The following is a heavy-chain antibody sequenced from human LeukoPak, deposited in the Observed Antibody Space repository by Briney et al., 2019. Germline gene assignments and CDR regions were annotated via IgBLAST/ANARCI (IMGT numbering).Heavy chain of an antibody. V-gene: IGHV3-23*01. D-gene: IGHD6-13*01. CDR3: AKVGGSSWYSSFDP. Sequence: GGSLRLSCAASGFTFSSCPMSWVRQAPGKGLEWVSAISGSGGSTYYADSVKGRFTISRDNSKNTLYLQMNSLRAEDTAVYYCAKVGGSSWYSSFDPWGQGTLVTVSS. J-gene: IGHJ5*02. CDR2: ISGSGGST. CDR1: GFTFSSCP.